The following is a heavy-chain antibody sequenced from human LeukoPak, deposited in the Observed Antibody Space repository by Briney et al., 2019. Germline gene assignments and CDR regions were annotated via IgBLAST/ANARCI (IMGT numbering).Heavy chain of an antibody. CDR1: GYTFTSYG. CDR2: ISAYNGNT. D-gene: IGHD6-13*01. CDR3: ARDGAYSSSWYWGTYYYYGMDV. V-gene: IGHV1-18*01. Sequence: ASVKVSCKASGYTFTSYGISWVRQAPGQRLEWMGGISAYNGNTNYAQKLQGRVTMTTDTSTSTAYMELRSLRSDDTAVYYCARDGAYSSSWYWGTYYYYGMDVWGQGTTVTVSS. J-gene: IGHJ6*02.